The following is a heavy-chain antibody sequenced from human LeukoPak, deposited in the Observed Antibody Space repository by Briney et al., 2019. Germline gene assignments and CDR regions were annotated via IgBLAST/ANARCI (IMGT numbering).Heavy chain of an antibody. V-gene: IGHV3-64*01. CDR3: ARAGNTLVGATTGYYYMDV. Sequence: GGSLRLSCAASGFTFSSHAMHWVRQAPGKGLEYVSAISSNGGSTYYANSVKGRFTISRDNSRNTLYLQMGSLRAEDMAVYYCARAGNTLVGATTGYYYMDVWGKGTTVTISS. D-gene: IGHD1-26*01. CDR2: ISSNGGST. J-gene: IGHJ6*03. CDR1: GFTFSSHA.